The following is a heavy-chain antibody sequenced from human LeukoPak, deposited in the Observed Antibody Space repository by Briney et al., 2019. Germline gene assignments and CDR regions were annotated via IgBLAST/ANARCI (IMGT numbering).Heavy chain of an antibody. CDR1: GFTFSSNA. J-gene: IGHJ4*02. V-gene: IGHV3-23*01. D-gene: IGHD1-26*01. Sequence: GGSLRLSCAASGFTFSSNAMSWVRQAPGKGLEWLSAISGSGGSTYHADSVKGRFTISRDNSKNTLYMQMNSLRAEDTAVYYCAKDLAGSGATTFVLDDWGQGTLVTVSS. CDR2: ISGSGGST. CDR3: AKDLAGSGATTFVLDD.